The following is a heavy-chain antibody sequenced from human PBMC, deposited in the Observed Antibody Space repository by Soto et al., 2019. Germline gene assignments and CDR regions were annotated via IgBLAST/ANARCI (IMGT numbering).Heavy chain of an antibody. CDR1: GGSISSGDYY. D-gene: IGHD3-10*01. V-gene: IGHV4-30-4*01. J-gene: IGHJ4*02. CDR3: ARVGGFGATTIDY. Sequence: QVQLQESGPGLVKTSQTLSLTCTVSGGSISSGDYYWSWIRQPPGKGLEWIGYIYYSGSTYYNPSLKSRVTISVDTSKNQFSLKRSAVTAADTAVYYCARVGGFGATTIDYWGQGTLVTVSS. CDR2: IYYSGST.